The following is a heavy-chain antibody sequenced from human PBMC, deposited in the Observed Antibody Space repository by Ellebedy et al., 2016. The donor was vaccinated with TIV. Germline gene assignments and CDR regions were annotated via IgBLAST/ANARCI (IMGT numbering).Heavy chain of an antibody. CDR3: ARRRDGDNWFDP. CDR1: GGSISSSIYY. D-gene: IGHD4-17*01. V-gene: IGHV4-39*01. CDR2: IYYSGST. J-gene: IGHJ5*02. Sequence: MPSETLSLTCTVSGGSISSSIYYWGWIRQPPGKGLEWIGSIYYSGSTFDNPSLKSRITMSVDTSKNQFSLKLSSVTAANTAVYYCARRRDGDNWFDPWGQGTLVTVSS.